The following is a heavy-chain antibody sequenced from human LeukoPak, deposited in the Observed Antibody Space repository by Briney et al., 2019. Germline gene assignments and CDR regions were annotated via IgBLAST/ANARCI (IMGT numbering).Heavy chain of an antibody. CDR2: ISTRSSST. CDR3: ARGGRIAAAAY. V-gene: IGHV3-11*05. Sequence: GGSLSLSCAASGFTFCDYYMSWIRQAPGKGRPWVAYISTRSSSTDSADSLRGRFTISRDNAKNTLFLQIDSLRAKDTAVYYCARGGRIAAAAYWGQGTLVTVSS. J-gene: IGHJ4*02. CDR1: GFTFCDYY. D-gene: IGHD6-13*01.